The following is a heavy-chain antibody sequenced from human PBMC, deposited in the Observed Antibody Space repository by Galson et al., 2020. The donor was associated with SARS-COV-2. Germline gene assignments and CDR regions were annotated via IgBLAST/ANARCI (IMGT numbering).Heavy chain of an antibody. V-gene: IGHV4-4*07. Sequence: QTPSLSCAVPGGPLRRSNWSWVRQPVGKGLEWIGRMYVGGAGITNSHPPLRTRLPVSADRSKNQLSLKLTAVTAADTAVYCGAREGSGLWAGEVSRTANYYAMDVWGQGTTVNVSS. J-gene: IGHJ6*02. CDR3: AREGSGLWAGEVSRTANYYAMDV. CDR2: MYVGGAGIT. CDR1: GGPLRRSN. D-gene: IGHD3-10*01.